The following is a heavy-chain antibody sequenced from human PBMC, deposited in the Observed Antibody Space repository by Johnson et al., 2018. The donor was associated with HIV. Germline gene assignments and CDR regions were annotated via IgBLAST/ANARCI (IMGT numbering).Heavy chain of an antibody. CDR1: GFAFSNYA. D-gene: IGHD5-24*01. CDR3: ARDQGGSSMRWLQSTGFAFDI. Sequence: MQLVESGGGVVQPGGSLRLSCAASGFAFSNYAMHWVRQAPGKGLMWVSRLNSDGSSVSYADFVKGRFTVSRDNAKNTLYLQMNSLRAEDTAVYYCARDQGGSSMRWLQSTGFAFDIWGQGTMLTVSS. CDR2: LNSDGSSV. V-gene: IGHV3-74*01. J-gene: IGHJ3*02.